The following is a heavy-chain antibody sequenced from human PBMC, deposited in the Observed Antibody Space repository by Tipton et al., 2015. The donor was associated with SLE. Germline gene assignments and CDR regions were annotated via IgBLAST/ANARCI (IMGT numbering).Heavy chain of an antibody. CDR1: GFTFSSYG. Sequence: SLRLSCAASGFTFSSYGMHWVRQAPGKGLEWVTVISYDGSNKYYADSVKGRFTISRDNSKNTLYLQMNSLRAEDTAVYYCASEGADYGDYVYWGQGTLVTVSS. CDR2: ISYDGSNK. J-gene: IGHJ4*02. D-gene: IGHD4-17*01. CDR3: ASEGADYGDYVY. V-gene: IGHV3-30*03.